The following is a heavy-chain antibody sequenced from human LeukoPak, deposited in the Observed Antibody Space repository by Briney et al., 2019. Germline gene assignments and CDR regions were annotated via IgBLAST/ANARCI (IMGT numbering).Heavy chain of an antibody. V-gene: IGHV3-48*02. CDR1: GFTFSSYS. J-gene: IGHJ4*02. CDR3: ASTMVRGVIMKRGFVY. CDR2: ISSSSSTI. D-gene: IGHD3-10*01. Sequence: PGGSLRLSCAASGFTFSSYSMNWVRQAPAKGLEWVSYISSSSSTIYYADSVKGRFTISRDNAKNSLYLEMNSLRDEDTGVYFCASTMVRGVIMKRGFVYWGGGTLVSVSS.